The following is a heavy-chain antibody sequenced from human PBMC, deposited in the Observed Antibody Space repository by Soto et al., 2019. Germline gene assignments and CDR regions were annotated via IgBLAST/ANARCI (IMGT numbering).Heavy chain of an antibody. V-gene: IGHV4-30-2*01. CDR2: IYHSGST. J-gene: IGHJ4*02. CDR3: ASSNGLGFDY. Sequence: QLQLQESGSGLVKPSQTLSLTCAVSGGSISSGGYSWSWIRQPPGKGLEWIGYIYHSGSTYYNPSLKSRVTRSVDRSKNQFSLKLSSVTAADTAVYCASSNGLGFDYWGQGTLVTVSS. CDR1: GGSISSGGYS. D-gene: IGHD2-8*01.